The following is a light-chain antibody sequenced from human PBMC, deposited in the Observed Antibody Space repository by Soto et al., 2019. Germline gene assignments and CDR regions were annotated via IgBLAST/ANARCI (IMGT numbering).Light chain of an antibody. V-gene: IGKV3-15*01. CDR3: QQYNDWPGGT. CDR1: QYVSTN. Sequence: EVVMKQSPDTLSVSPGERATLSCRASQYVSTNLAWYQQRPGQAPRLLIYGASTRATGIPARFSGSGSGRDFKLTITSLQSEDFAVYYCQQYNDWPGGTFGQGTRLEIK. J-gene: IGKJ5*01. CDR2: GAS.